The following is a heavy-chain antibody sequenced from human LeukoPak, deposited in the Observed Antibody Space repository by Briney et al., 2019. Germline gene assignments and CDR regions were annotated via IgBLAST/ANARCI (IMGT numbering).Heavy chain of an antibody. V-gene: IGHV4-39*07. CDR1: GGSISSTSYS. J-gene: IGHJ5*02. CDR3: ARDFWSGSNWFDP. Sequence: SETLSLTCTVSGGSISSTSYSWGWIRQPPGKGLEWIGSIYYSGSTYYNPSLKSRVTISADTSKNQFSLKLNSVTAADTAVYYCARDFWSGSNWFDPWGQGTLVTVSS. CDR2: IYYSGST. D-gene: IGHD3-3*01.